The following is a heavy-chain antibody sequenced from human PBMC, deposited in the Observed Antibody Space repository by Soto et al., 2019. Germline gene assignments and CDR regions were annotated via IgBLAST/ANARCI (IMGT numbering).Heavy chain of an antibody. J-gene: IGHJ5*02. D-gene: IGHD6-19*01. CDR2: MNPSTGNT. CDR3: ARGRIIVAGGFDP. V-gene: IGHV1-8*01. CDR1: GYTFTSYD. Sequence: QVQLVQSGAEVKKPGASVKVSCKASGYTFTSYDIIWVRQATGQGLEWMGWMNPSTGNTDSAEKFQGRLTMTRNTSISTVYMELSSLSFGDTAVYYCARGRIIVAGGFDPWGQGTQVTVSS.